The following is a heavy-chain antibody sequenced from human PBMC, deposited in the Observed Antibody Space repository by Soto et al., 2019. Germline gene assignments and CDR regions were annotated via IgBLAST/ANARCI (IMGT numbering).Heavy chain of an antibody. CDR3: AKRSSSSTFDY. D-gene: IGHD6-6*01. CDR2: IWYDGSNK. CDR1: GFTFSSYG. J-gene: IGHJ4*02. Sequence: GGSLRLSCAASGFTFSSYGMHWVRQAPGKGLEWVAVIWYDGSNKYYADSVKGRFTISRDNSKNTLYLQMNSLRAEDTAVYYCAKRSSSSTFDYWGQGTLVTVS. V-gene: IGHV3-33*06.